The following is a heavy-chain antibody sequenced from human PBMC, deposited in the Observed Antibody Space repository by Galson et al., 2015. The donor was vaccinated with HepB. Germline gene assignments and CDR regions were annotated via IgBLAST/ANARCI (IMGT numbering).Heavy chain of an antibody. D-gene: IGHD3-10*01. J-gene: IGHJ1*01. Sequence: SLRLSCAAYGFTFSDYTMNWVRQAPGKGLEWVSSISSSSSYIYYADSVKGRFTISRDNAKKSLYLQMNSLRAEDTAVYYCARAPSITMVRGPWGQGTLVTVSS. V-gene: IGHV3-21*01. CDR3: ARAPSITMVRGP. CDR2: ISSSSSYI. CDR1: GFTFSDYT.